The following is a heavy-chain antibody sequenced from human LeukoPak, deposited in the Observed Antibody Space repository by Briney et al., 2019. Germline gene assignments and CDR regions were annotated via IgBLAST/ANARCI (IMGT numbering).Heavy chain of an antibody. V-gene: IGHV4-59*04. CDR1: GGSISSYY. Sequence: PSETLSLTCTVSGGSISSYYWSWIRQPPGKGLEWIGYIYHSGSTYYNPSLKSRVTISVDTSKNQFSLKLSSVTAADTAVYYCARQWRNGGNSPFDYWGQGTLVTVSS. CDR2: IYHSGST. J-gene: IGHJ4*02. CDR3: ARQWRNGGNSPFDY. D-gene: IGHD4-23*01.